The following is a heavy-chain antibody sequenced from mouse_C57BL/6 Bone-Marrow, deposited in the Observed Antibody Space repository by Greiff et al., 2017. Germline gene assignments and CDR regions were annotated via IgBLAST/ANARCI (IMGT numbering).Heavy chain of an antibody. V-gene: IGHV1-5*01. CDR1: GYTFTSYW. J-gene: IGHJ2*01. Sequence: VQLQQSGTVLARPGASVKMSCKTSGYTFTSYWMHWVKQRPGQGLEWIGAIYPGNSDTSYNQKFKGKAKLTAVTSASTAYMELSSLTNEDSAFYYCTRDWIFTTGFDYWGQGTTLTVSS. CDR3: TRDWIFTTGFDY. CDR2: IYPGNSDT. D-gene: IGHD1-1*01.